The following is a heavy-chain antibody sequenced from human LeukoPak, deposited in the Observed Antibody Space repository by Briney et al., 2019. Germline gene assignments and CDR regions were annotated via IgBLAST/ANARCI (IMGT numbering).Heavy chain of an antibody. CDR3: ARVRYDSGWYDY. V-gene: IGHV3-48*03. CDR2: ITTGGSSI. D-gene: IGHD6-19*01. CDR1: GFTFSNYE. Sequence: GGSLRLSCAASGFTFSNYEMHWVRQAPGKGLQCISHITTGGSSIFYADSVKGRFTLSRDNAKNSLYLQMNSLRAEDAAVYYCARVRYDSGWYDYWGQGAQVIVSS. J-gene: IGHJ4*02.